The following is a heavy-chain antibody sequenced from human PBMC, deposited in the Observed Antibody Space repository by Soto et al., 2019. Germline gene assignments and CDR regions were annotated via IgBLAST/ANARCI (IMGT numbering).Heavy chain of an antibody. J-gene: IGHJ4*02. V-gene: IGHV3-23*01. CDR1: GFSFGSDA. CDR2: ISGSYGKT. Sequence: GGSLRLSCAASGFSFGSDALSWVRQAPGKGLEWVSTISGSYGKTFYADSVKGRFSISRDTSQSTLYLQMNSLRADDTAMYYCARWSYLDYWGQGTRVTVSS. CDR3: ARWSYLDY. D-gene: IGHD3-3*01.